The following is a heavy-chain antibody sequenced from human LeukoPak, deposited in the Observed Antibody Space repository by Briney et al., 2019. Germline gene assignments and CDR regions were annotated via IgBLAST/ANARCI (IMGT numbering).Heavy chain of an antibody. CDR2: ISSSSSTI. D-gene: IGHD3-22*01. J-gene: IGHJ4*02. Sequence: GGSLRLSCAASGFTFSSYSMNWVRQAPGKGLEWVSYISSSSSTIYYADSVKGRFTISRDNSKNTLYLQMNSLRAEDTAVYYCANLYYYDSSGYWAFDYWGQGTLVTVSS. V-gene: IGHV3-48*01. CDR3: ANLYYYDSSGYWAFDY. CDR1: GFTFSSYS.